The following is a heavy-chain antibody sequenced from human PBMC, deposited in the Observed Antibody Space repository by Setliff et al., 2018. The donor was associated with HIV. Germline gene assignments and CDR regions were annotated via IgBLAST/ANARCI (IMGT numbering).Heavy chain of an antibody. Sequence: GESLKISCAASGFTFSSYAMSWVRQAPGKELEWVSAISGSGGSTYYADSVKGRFTISRDNSKNTLYLQMNSLRAEDTAVYYCAKEPERGYYYYGMDVWGQGTTVTVSS. CDR3: AKEPERGYYYYGMDV. J-gene: IGHJ6*02. D-gene: IGHD3-10*01. V-gene: IGHV3-23*01. CDR1: GFTFSSYA. CDR2: ISGSGGST.